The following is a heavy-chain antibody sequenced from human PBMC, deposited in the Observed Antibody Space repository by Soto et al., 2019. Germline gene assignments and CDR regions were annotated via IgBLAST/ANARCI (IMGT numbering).Heavy chain of an antibody. CDR1: GFTFRNYW. Sequence: EVQLVESGGGLVQPGGSLRLSCAAYGFTFRNYWMSWVRQAPGKGLEWVANIKGDGSEKQFLDSVKGRFTISRDNAENSLYLQMTSLRAEDTAVYYCARDVEAVPATDWGQGTLVTVSS. J-gene: IGHJ4*02. D-gene: IGHD6-19*01. CDR3: ARDVEAVPATD. V-gene: IGHV3-7*01. CDR2: IKGDGSEK.